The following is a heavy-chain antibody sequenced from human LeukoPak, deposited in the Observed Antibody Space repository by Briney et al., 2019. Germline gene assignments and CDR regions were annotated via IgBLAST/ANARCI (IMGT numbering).Heavy chain of an antibody. D-gene: IGHD1-26*01. CDR1: GGSISSGSYY. CDR2: INPSGTT. CDR3: ARGSSGSYNY. Sequence: SETLSLTCTVAGGSISSGSYYWSWIRQPAGKGLEWIGRINPSGTTNYSPSLKIRVTISVDTSKKQFSLKLSSVTAADTAVYYCARGSSGSYNYWGQGTLVTVSS. V-gene: IGHV4-61*02. J-gene: IGHJ4*02.